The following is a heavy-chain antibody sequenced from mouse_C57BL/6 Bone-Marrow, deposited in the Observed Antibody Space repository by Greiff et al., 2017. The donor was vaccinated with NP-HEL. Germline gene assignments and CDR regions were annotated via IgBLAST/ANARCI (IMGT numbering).Heavy chain of an antibody. CDR1: GFTFSDYY. J-gene: IGHJ2*01. CDR3: ARDYPYYFDY. D-gene: IGHD5-5*01. Sequence: EVKVIESEGGLVQPGSSMKLSCTASGFTFSDYYMAWVRQVPEKGLEWVANINYDGSSTYYLDSLKSRFIISRDNAKNILYLQMSSLKSEDTATYYCARDYPYYFDYWGQGTTLTVSS. CDR2: INYDGSST. V-gene: IGHV5-16*01.